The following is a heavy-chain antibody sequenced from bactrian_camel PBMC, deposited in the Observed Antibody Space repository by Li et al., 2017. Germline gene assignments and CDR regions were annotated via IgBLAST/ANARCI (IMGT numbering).Heavy chain of an antibody. CDR2: LDSDGNT. D-gene: IGHD4*01. CDR3: AAELYSDYVWGGAPPTADFGY. J-gene: IGHJ6*01. CDR1: GNTYRRYC. Sequence: HVQLVESGGGLVQPGGSLRLSCAASGNTYRRYCMGWFRQAPGKEREGVAALDSDGNTRYALSVKGRFTISQDNAKNTLYLQMNSLKTEDTAVYYCAAELYSDYVWGGAPPTADFGYWGQGTQVTVS. V-gene: IGHV3S53*01.